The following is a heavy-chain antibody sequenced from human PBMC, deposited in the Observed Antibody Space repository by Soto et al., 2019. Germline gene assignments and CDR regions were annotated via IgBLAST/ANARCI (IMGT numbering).Heavy chain of an antibody. CDR2: IYYSGST. CDR3: ARESAGSGKNNWFDP. CDR1: GGSISSYY. D-gene: IGHD3-10*01. J-gene: IGHJ5*02. V-gene: IGHV4-59*12. Sequence: SETLSLTCTVSGGSISSYYWIWIRQPPGKGLEWIGYIYYSGSTNYNPSLKSRVTISVDTSKNQFSLKLSSVTAADTAVYYCARESAGSGKNNWFDPWGQGTLVTVSS.